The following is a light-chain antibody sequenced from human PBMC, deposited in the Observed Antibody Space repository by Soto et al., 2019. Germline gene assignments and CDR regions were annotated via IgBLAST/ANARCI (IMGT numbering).Light chain of an antibody. J-gene: IGKJ3*01. Sequence: EIVMTQSPATLSVSPGERATLSCRASQSVNIYLAWYQQKPGQAPRLLIFGASSRATGIPARFSGSGSGTEFNLTISSLQSEDFAVYYCQQYYSTPFTFGPGTKVDIK. V-gene: IGKV3D-15*01. CDR3: QQYYSTPFT. CDR1: QSVNIY. CDR2: GAS.